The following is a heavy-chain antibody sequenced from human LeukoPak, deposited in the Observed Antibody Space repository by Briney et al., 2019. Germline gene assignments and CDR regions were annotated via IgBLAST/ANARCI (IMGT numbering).Heavy chain of an antibody. CDR3: ASGNIAAAGLFDY. J-gene: IGHJ4*02. CDR1: GGSISSGGYY. V-gene: IGHV4-30-2*01. CDR2: IYHSGST. D-gene: IGHD6-13*01. Sequence: PSETLSLTCTVSGGSISSGGYYWSWIRQPPGKGLEWIGYIYHSGSTYYNPALKSRVTISVDRSKNQFSLKLSSVTAADTAVYYCASGNIAAAGLFDYWGQGTLVTVSS.